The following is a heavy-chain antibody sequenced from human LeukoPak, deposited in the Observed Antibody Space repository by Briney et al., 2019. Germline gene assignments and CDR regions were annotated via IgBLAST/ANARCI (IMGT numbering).Heavy chain of an antibody. J-gene: IGHJ4*02. CDR1: GFTFSDYY. Sequence: GGPLRLSCAASGFTFSDYYMSWIRQAPGKGLEWVSYISSSGSTIYYADSVKGRFTISRGNAKNSLHLQMNSLRAEDTAVYYCARDYYGSGSYYNIFDYWGQGTLVTVSS. CDR2: ISSSGSTI. V-gene: IGHV3-11*01. D-gene: IGHD3-10*01. CDR3: ARDYYGSGSYYNIFDY.